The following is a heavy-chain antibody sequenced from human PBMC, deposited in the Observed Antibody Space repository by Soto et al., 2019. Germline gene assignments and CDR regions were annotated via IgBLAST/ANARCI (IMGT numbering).Heavy chain of an antibody. J-gene: IGHJ4*02. V-gene: IGHV3-30*18. D-gene: IGHD6-13*01. Sequence: QVQLVESGAGVVKPGRSLRLSCEASGFTFSSYGIHWVRQAPGKGLEWVAVISYDGSNKYYADSVKGRFTISRDNSKNTLYLQMNSLRAEDTAVYYCAKDGRAGHSSSWYLDYWGQGTLVTVSS. CDR1: GFTFSSYG. CDR3: AKDGRAGHSSSWYLDY. CDR2: ISYDGSNK.